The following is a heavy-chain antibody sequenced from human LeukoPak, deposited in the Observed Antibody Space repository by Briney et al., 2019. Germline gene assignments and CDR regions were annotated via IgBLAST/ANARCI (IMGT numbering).Heavy chain of an antibody. J-gene: IGHJ3*02. CDR2: IKQDGSEK. CDR1: GFTFSSYW. D-gene: IGHD3-3*01. Sequence: GGSLRLSCAASGFTFSSYWMSWVRQAPGKGLEWVANIKQDGSEKYYVDSVKGRFTISRDNAKNSLYLQMNSLRAEDTAVYYCAREGVVGVAISDAFDIWGQGTMVTVSS. V-gene: IGHV3-7*01. CDR3: AREGVVGVAISDAFDI.